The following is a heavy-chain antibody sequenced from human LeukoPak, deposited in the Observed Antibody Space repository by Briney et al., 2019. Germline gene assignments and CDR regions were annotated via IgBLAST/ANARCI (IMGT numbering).Heavy chain of an antibody. CDR3: ARRFGDGYSGYDYGY. CDR1: GGTFSSYA. J-gene: IGHJ4*02. Sequence: ASVKVSCKASGGTFSSYAISWVRQAPGQGLEWMGWISAYNGNTNYAQKFQGRVTMTRDTSISTAYMELSRLRSDDTAVYYCARRFGDGYSGYDYGYWGQGTLVTVSS. CDR2: ISAYNGNT. D-gene: IGHD5-12*01. V-gene: IGHV1-18*01.